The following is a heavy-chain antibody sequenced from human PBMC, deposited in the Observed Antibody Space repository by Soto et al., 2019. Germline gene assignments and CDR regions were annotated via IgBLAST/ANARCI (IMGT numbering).Heavy chain of an antibody. D-gene: IGHD4-17*01. CDR3: AWDPMTTRDVYNFGFDY. V-gene: IGHV4-61*01. CDR2: IYYSGST. Sequence: SETLSLTCTVSGGSVSSGSYYWSWIRQPPGKGLEWIGYIYYSGSTNYNPSLKSRVTISVDTSKNQFSLKLSSVTAADTAVYYCAWDPMTTRDVYNFGFDYWGQGTLVTVS. J-gene: IGHJ4*02. CDR1: GGSVSSGSYY.